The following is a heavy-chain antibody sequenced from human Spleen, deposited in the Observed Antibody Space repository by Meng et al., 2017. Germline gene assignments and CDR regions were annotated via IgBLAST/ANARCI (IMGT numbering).Heavy chain of an antibody. CDR2: IYYSGST. CDR1: GGSISSGGYC. D-gene: IGHD3-9*01. J-gene: IGHJ4*02. V-gene: IGHV4-31*01. Sequence: LRLTCIVSGGSISSGGYCWSWIRQHPGKGLAWIGYIYYSGSTYYNPSLKSPVTISVDTSKNQFSLKLSSVTAADTAVYYCASDADWVIFDHWGQGALVTVSS. CDR3: ASDADWVIFDH.